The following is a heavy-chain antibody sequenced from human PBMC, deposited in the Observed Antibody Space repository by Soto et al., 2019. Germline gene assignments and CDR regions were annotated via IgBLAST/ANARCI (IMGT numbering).Heavy chain of an antibody. CDR1: GGTMNSYY. D-gene: IGHD3-3*02. J-gene: IGHJ5*02. CDR3: AGGKHFPDWSDP. CDR2: IYSSGST. Sequence: QVHLQESGPGLVKPSETLSLNCTVSGGTMNSYYWTWIRQPAGKGLEWIGRIYSSGSTKYNPSLQVRVPMSLNTSKTHFPRRLTFAPAADTAVYYWAGGKHFPDWSDPGGQGTLVTVPS. V-gene: IGHV4-4*07.